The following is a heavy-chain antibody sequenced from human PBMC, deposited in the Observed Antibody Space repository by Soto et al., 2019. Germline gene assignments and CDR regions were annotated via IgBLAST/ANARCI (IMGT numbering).Heavy chain of an antibody. Sequence: SGPTLVNPTHTLTLTCTFSGFSLSTSGMRVSWIRQPPGKALEWLARIDWDDDKFYSTSLKTRLTISKDTSKNQVVLTMTNMDPVDTATYYCARSRDTANGMDVWGLGTTVTVSS. CDR2: IDWDDDK. CDR3: ARSRDTANGMDV. J-gene: IGHJ6*02. V-gene: IGHV2-70*04. CDR1: GFSLSTSGMR. D-gene: IGHD5-18*01.